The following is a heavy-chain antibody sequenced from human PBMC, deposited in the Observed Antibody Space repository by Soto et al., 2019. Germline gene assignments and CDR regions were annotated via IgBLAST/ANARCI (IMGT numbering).Heavy chain of an antibody. CDR3: ARGGAGYLDL. D-gene: IGHD1-26*01. CDR1: GGTFNSYA. J-gene: IGHJ4*02. Sequence: QVPLVQSGAEVQKPGSSVKVSCKAAGGTFNSYAIFWVRQAPGQGLEWMGGIIPALDSPHYAQSFQGRPTLSADMSTSTAHMDLSSLRADDTAVYYCARGGAGYLDLWGQGTLVTVSS. CDR2: IIPALDSP. V-gene: IGHV1-69*06.